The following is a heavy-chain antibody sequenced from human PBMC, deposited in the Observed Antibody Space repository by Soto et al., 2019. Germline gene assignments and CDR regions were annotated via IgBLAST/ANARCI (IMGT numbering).Heavy chain of an antibody. Sequence: AGGSLRLSCAAPGFTFRSYNMNWVRQSPGKGLDWLSYISSSSSTIYYADSVKGRFTISRDNAKNSLYLQMNSLRDDDTAMYYCARGGTIAVTTIGDYWGQGTLVTVSS. CDR1: GFTFRSYN. CDR3: ARGGTIAVTTIGDY. CDR2: ISSSSSTI. J-gene: IGHJ4*01. V-gene: IGHV3-48*02. D-gene: IGHD5-12*01.